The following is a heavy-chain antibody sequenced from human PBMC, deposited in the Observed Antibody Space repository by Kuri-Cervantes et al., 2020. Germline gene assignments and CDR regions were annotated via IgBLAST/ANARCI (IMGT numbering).Heavy chain of an antibody. CDR1: GFTFSSYG. J-gene: IGHJ4*02. D-gene: IGHD1-26*01. V-gene: IGHV3-33*01. CDR2: IWYDGSNK. Sequence: GESLKISCAASGFTFSSYGMHWVRQAPGKGLEWVAVIWYDGSNKYYADSVKGRFTISRDNSKNTLYLQMNSLRAEDTAVYYCARENTLSTGEPLDYWGQGTLVTVSS. CDR3: ARENTLSTGEPLDY.